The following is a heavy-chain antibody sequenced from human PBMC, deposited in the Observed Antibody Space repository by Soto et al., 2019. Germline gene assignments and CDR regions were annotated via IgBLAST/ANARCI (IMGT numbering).Heavy chain of an antibody. J-gene: IGHJ1*01. CDR3: ARCGGGPARY. V-gene: IGHV4-34*01. Sequence: SETLSLTCAVYGGSFSDYHWSWIRQTPGRGLEWIGEISQSGSTNYNPSLKTRVTISLDTSKNQFSLKLRSLTAADTAVYYCARCGGGPARYWGQGTQVTVSS. D-gene: IGHD3-10*01. CDR2: ISQSGST. CDR1: GGSFSDYH.